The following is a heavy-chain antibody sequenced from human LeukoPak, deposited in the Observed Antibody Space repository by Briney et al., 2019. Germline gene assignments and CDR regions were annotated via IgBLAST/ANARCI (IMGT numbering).Heavy chain of an antibody. D-gene: IGHD4-17*01. V-gene: IGHV3-23*01. J-gene: IGHJ4*02. Sequence: GGSLRLSCAASGFTFSGYAMSWVRQAPGKGREWVSAISGSGGSTYYADSVKGRFTISRDNSKNTLYLQMNSLRAEDTAVYSCAKSVYGDYFFDYWGQGPLVTVSS. CDR3: AKSVYGDYFFDY. CDR2: ISGSGGST. CDR1: GFTFSGYA.